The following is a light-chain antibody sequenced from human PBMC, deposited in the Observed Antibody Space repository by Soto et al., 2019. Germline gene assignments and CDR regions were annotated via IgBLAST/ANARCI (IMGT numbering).Light chain of an antibody. CDR2: DAS. CDR3: QQYNSYSKT. J-gene: IGKJ1*01. Sequence: DIQMSQSPSTLSAFLGDRVTITCRASQSISTWLAWYQQKPGKAPKLLIYDASSLESGVPSRFSGSASGTEFTLTISSLQPDHSATYYCQQYNSYSKTFGQGTKVDI. V-gene: IGKV1-5*01. CDR1: QSISTW.